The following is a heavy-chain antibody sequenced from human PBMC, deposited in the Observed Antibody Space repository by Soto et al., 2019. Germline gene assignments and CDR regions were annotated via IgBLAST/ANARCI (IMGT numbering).Heavy chain of an antibody. V-gene: IGHV3-23*01. J-gene: IGHJ4*02. CDR3: ARRGSGSYYDC. D-gene: IGHD1-26*01. CDR1: GFTFSSYA. CDR2: ISGSGGST. Sequence: EVQLLESGGGLVQPGGSLRLSCAASGFTFSSYAMRWVRQAPVKGLEWVSAISGSGGSTYYADSVKGRFTISRDNSKNTLYLQMNSRGAEDTAVYYCARRGSGSYYDCWGQGTLVTVSS.